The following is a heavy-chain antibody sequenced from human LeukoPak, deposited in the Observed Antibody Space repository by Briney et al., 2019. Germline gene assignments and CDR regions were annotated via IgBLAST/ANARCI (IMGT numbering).Heavy chain of an antibody. CDR1: WGSISCGGHY. D-gene: IGHD3-22*01. Sequence: PSQTLSLPHSLSWGSISCGGHYWRCIRHPPGRGLEWIGYILYRGRTNYNPSLKSRVTISVDTSKQLFSLRLRSVPPAHTAVFFCAREVGGWLNAWGQGTLVTVSS. V-gene: IGHV4-61*08. CDR2: ILYRGRT. J-gene: IGHJ4*02. CDR3: AREVGGWLNA.